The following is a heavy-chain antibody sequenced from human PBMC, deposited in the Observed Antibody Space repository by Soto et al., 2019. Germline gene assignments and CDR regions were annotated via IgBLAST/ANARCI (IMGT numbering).Heavy chain of an antibody. V-gene: IGHV3-30-3*01. Sequence: PGGSLRLSCAASGFTFSSYAMHWVRQAPGKGLEWVAVISYDGSNKYYADSVEGRFTISRDNSKNTLYLQMNSLRAEDTAVYYCAKDRARYCGGGSCYSIFDYWGQGTLVTVSS. CDR2: ISYDGSNK. CDR1: GFTFSSYA. D-gene: IGHD2-15*01. CDR3: AKDRARYCGGGSCYSIFDY. J-gene: IGHJ4*02.